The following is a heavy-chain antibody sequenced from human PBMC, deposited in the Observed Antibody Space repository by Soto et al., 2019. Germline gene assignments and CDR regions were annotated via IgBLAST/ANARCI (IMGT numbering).Heavy chain of an antibody. CDR1: GFTFSSNG. CDR3: ERDPGNWRLDP. Sequence: QVQLVESGGGVVQPGRSLSLSCAASGFTFSSNGMHWVRQAPGKGLEWVAVIWNDGSYKYYADSVKGRFTISRDNSKDTLYLQMNSLRAEDTAVYYCERDPGNWRLDPCGQGTLVTVSS. V-gene: IGHV3-33*01. CDR2: IWNDGSYK. D-gene: IGHD1-1*01. J-gene: IGHJ5*02.